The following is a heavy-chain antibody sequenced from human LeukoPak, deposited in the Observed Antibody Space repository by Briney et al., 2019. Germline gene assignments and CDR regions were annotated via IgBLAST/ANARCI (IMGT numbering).Heavy chain of an antibody. CDR3: ARASRWLAFDT. J-gene: IGHJ4*02. Sequence: LGGSLRLSCAASRFTVATNHMNWVRQAPGKGLEWASVIYNGDNTAYADSVKGRFTVSRDNSKNTLYLQMHSLRAEDTAVYFCARASRWLAFDTWGQGTLVTVFS. CDR2: IYNGDNT. V-gene: IGHV3-66*01. D-gene: IGHD6-19*01. CDR1: RFTVATNH.